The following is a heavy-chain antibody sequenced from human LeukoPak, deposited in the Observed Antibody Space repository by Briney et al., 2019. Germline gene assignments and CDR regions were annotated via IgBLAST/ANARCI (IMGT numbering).Heavy chain of an antibody. CDR1: GYTFTRST. CDR2: INPNTGGT. Sequence: ASVKVSCKTSGYTFTRSTITWVRQAPGQGLEWMGWINPNTGGTNSAQKFQGRVTMTRDTSISTTYMELSRLRSDDTAVYYCASRYYDSSCYYYFDNWGQGTLVTVSS. CDR3: ASRYYDSSCYYYFDN. D-gene: IGHD3-22*01. J-gene: IGHJ4*02. V-gene: IGHV1-2*02.